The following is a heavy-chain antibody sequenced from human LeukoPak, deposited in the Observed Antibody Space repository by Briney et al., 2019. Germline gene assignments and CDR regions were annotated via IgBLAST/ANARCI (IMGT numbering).Heavy chain of an antibody. Sequence: SETLSLTCTVSGGSISSYYWSWIRQPPGKGLEWIGHIYTSGNTNYNPSLKSRVSMSVDTSKNQFSLKLSSVTAADTAVYYCARDKYFYDSSASIRFDYWGPGTLVTASS. V-gene: IGHV4-4*07. CDR2: IYTSGNT. J-gene: IGHJ4*02. CDR1: GGSISSYY. CDR3: ARDKYFYDSSASIRFDY. D-gene: IGHD3-22*01.